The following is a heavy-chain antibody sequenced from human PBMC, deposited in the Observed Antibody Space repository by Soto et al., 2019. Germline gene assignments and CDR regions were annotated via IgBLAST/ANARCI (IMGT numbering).Heavy chain of an antibody. V-gene: IGHV4-30-4*01. Sequence: SETLSLTCTVSGGSINSGDYHWTWIRQFPGKGLEWIGGIYYSASTYYSPALVSRITISLDTSKNQFSLKRTSVTAADTAVYYCARDSRTPSGGMDVWGQGTTVTVYS. CDR2: IYYSAST. CDR1: GGSINSGDYH. J-gene: IGHJ6*02. CDR3: ARDSRTPSGGMDV.